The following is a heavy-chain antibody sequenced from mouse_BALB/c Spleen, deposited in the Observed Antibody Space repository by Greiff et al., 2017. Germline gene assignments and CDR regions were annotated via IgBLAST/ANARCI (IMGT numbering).Heavy chain of an antibody. CDR3: ARDPDY. CDR2: INPSNGRT. CDR1: GYTFTSYW. Sequence: VQLQQPGAELVKPGASVKLSCKASGYTFTSYWMHWVKQRPGQGLEWIGEINPSNGRTNYNEKFKSKATLTVDKSSSTAYMQLSSLTSEDSAVYYCARDPDYWGQGTTLTVSS. J-gene: IGHJ2*01. V-gene: IGHV1S81*02.